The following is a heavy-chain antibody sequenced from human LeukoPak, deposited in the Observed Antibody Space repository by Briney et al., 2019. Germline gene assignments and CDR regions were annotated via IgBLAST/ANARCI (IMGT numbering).Heavy chain of an antibody. CDR3: ARGFSENTMVRGVIDYYYYGMDV. CDR1: GFTFSSYA. D-gene: IGHD3-10*01. CDR2: LSGSGLST. J-gene: IGHJ6*01. Sequence: GGSLRLSCAASGFTFSSYAMSWVRQAPGKGLQWVSALSGSGLSTYYADSVKGRFTISRDNSKNTLYLQMNSLRAEDTAVYYCARGFSENTMVRGVIDYYYYGMDVWGQGTTVTVSS. V-gene: IGHV3-23*01.